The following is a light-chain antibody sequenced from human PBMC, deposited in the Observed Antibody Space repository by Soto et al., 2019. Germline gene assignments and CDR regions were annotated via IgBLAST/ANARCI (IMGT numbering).Light chain of an antibody. CDR1: QRVNNK. CDR2: GAS. V-gene: IGKV3-15*01. J-gene: IGKJ1*01. CDR3: QQYNNWHTWT. Sequence: EIVMTQSPATLSVSPGERATLSCRASQRVNNKLAWYQQKPGQAPRLLIYGASTRPTGIPARFSGSGSGTEFTLTISSLQSEDFAVYYCQQYNNWHTWTFGQGTKVEIK.